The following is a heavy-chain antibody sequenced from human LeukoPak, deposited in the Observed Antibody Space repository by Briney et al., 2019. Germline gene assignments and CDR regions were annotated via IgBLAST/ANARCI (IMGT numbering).Heavy chain of an antibody. CDR3: AKPLKFSTLFDY. J-gene: IGHJ4*02. Sequence: GALRLSCAASGFTFSSYAMSWVRQAPGKGLEWVSAISGSGGSTYYADSVKGRFTISRDNSKNTLYLQMNSLRAEDTAVYYCAKPLKFSTLFDYWGQGTLVTVSS. CDR1: GFTFSSYA. V-gene: IGHV3-23*01. D-gene: IGHD2-2*01. CDR2: ISGSGGST.